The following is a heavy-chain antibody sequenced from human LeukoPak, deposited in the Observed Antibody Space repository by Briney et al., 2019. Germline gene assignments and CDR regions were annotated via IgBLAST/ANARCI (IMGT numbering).Heavy chain of an antibody. V-gene: IGHV1-2*02. J-gene: IGHJ4*02. CDR2: INPHSGGT. Sequence: ASVKVSCKASGYTFTGYYIHWVRQAPGQGLEWMGWINPHSGGTNYAQKFQGRATMTRDTSITTAYMELSRLRSDDTAVYYCAREVGAADSKHFDFGGQGTLVTVSS. D-gene: IGHD2-15*01. CDR1: GYTFTGYY. CDR3: AREVGAADSKHFDF.